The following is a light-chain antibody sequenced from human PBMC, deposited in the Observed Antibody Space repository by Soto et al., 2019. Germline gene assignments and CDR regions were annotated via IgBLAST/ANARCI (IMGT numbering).Light chain of an antibody. J-gene: IGKJ1*01. CDR2: AAS. Sequence: EIVMTQSPATLSVSPGERATLSCRASQSVGTNLAWNQQKPGQAPRLLIYAASTRAAGISPRFSGGGSGTDFTLTISSLQSEDFAVYYCQQYNDWPRTFGQGTKVGIK. CDR3: QQYNDWPRT. CDR1: QSVGTN. V-gene: IGKV3-15*01.